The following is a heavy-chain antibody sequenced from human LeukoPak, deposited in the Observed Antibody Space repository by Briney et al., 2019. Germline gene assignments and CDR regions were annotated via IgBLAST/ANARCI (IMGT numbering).Heavy chain of an antibody. V-gene: IGHV1-18*01. CDR1: GYTFTSYG. CDR3: ARVGYDILTGYSLYYYYYGMDV. D-gene: IGHD3-9*01. Sequence: GASVKVSCKASGYTFTSYGISWVRQAPGQGLEWMGWISAYNGNTNYAQKLQGRVTMTTDTSTSTAYMELRSLRSDDTAVYYCARVGYDILTGYSLYYYYYGMDVWGQGTTVTVSS. CDR2: ISAYNGNT. J-gene: IGHJ6*02.